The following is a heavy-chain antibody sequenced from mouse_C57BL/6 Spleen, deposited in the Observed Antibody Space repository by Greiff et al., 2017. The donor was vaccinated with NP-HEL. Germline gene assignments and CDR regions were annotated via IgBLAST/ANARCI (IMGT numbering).Heavy chain of an antibody. CDR3: AIRDLPGYYAMDY. J-gene: IGHJ4*01. CDR2: IHPSDSDT. CDR1: GYTFTSYW. V-gene: IGHV1-74*01. Sequence: QVHVKQPGAELVKPGASVKVSCKASGYTFTSYWMHWVKQRPGQGLEWIGRIHPSDSDTNYNQKFKGKATLTVDKSSSTAYMQLSSLTSEDSAVYYCAIRDLPGYYAMDYWGQGTSVTVSS. D-gene: IGHD4-1*01.